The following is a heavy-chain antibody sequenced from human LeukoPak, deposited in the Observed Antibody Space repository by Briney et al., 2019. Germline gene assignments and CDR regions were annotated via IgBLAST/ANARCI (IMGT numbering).Heavy chain of an antibody. D-gene: IGHD6-6*01. J-gene: IGHJ4*02. Sequence: SETLSLTCGVYGGAFSGYYWSWIRQPPGKGLEWIGEITHGGRTSNNSSLKSRLTISVDTSKNQFSLKLSSVTAADTAVYYCATSKYSSSSTGSKSYDYWGQGTLVTVSS. CDR1: GGAFSGYY. CDR3: ATSKYSSSSTGSKSYDY. CDR2: ITHGGRT. V-gene: IGHV4-34*01.